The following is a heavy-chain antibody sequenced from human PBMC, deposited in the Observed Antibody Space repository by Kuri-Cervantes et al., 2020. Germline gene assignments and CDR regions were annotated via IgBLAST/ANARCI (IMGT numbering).Heavy chain of an antibody. CDR2: ISYDGSNK. CDR1: GFTFSSYA. D-gene: IGHD3-3*01. CDR3: AKDGAISYDFWSGDFFNWFDP. Sequence: LSLTCAASGFTFSSYAMHWVRQAPGKGLEWVAVISYDGSNKYYADSVKGRFTISRDNSKNTLYLQMNSLRAEDTAVYYCAKDGAISYDFWSGDFFNWFDPRGQGTLVTVSS. V-gene: IGHV3-30-3*01. J-gene: IGHJ5*02.